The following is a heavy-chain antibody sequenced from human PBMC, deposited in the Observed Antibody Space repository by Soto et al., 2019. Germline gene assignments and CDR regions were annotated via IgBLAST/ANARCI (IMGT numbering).Heavy chain of an antibody. CDR2: ISYDGSFK. CDR3: GKLYSSGWFDAFDI. D-gene: IGHD6-19*01. V-gene: IGHV3-30*18. J-gene: IGHJ3*02. Sequence: GGSLRLSCAASGFTFTNYGMYWVRQAPGKGLEWVAVISYDGSFKYYGDSVKGRFTISRDNSRNTLYLEMNSLRAEDTAVYYCGKLYSSGWFDAFDIWGQGTMVTVSS. CDR1: GFTFTNYG.